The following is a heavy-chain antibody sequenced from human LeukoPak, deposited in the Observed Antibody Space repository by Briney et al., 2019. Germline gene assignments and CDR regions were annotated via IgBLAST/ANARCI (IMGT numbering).Heavy chain of an antibody. CDR3: ARDISGTYD. D-gene: IGHD1-7*01. CDR2: VYYNGNT. J-gene: IGHJ4*02. Sequence: PSETLSLTCTVSGGSVRSYYWHWIRQPPGQGLEWIGDVYYNGNTNNNPSLKSRVTIGLDTSKNQFSLKLKSVTAADTAVYYCARDISGTYDWGPGILVTVSS. V-gene: IGHV4-59*02. CDR1: GGSVRSYY.